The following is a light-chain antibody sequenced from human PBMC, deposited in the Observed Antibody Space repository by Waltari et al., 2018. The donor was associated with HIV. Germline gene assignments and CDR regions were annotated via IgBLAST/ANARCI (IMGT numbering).Light chain of an antibody. V-gene: IGLV1-47*01. Sequence: QSVLTQPPSASGTPGQSVSISCSGSRSNIGSNYVYWYQHLPGTTPKVFISRSDSRPSGVPDRCSGANAGNSASLAISGLRSEDEAHYYCASWDDNLSGWVFGGGTKLTVL. CDR2: RSD. CDR1: RSNIGSNY. CDR3: ASWDDNLSGWV. J-gene: IGLJ3*02.